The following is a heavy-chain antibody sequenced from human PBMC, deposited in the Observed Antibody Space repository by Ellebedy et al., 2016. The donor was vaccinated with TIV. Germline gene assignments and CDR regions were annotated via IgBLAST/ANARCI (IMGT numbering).Heavy chain of an antibody. Sequence: GGSLRLSXSVTGIVISNHNIHWVRQAPGKGLEYVSSISSSGGSTDYADSVKGRFTISRDNSKNTVYLQMSSLRVDDTAVYFCAMSGLFDYWGQGIPVTVSS. CDR2: ISSSGGST. V-gene: IGHV3-64D*06. J-gene: IGHJ4*02. CDR3: AMSGLFDY. D-gene: IGHD3-3*01. CDR1: GIVISNHN.